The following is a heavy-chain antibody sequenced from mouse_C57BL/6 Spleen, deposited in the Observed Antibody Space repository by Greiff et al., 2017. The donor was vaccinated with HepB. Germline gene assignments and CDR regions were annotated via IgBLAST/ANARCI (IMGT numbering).Heavy chain of an antibody. Sequence: EVKVEESGEGLVKPGGSLKLSCAASGFTFSSYAMSWVRQTPEKRLEWVAYISSGGDYIYYADTVKGRFTISRDNARNTLYLQMSSLKSEDTAMYYCTRDGYYGSSHWYFDVWGTGTTVTVSS. J-gene: IGHJ1*03. CDR2: ISSGGDYI. CDR3: TRDGYYGSSHWYFDV. V-gene: IGHV5-9-1*02. CDR1: GFTFSSYA. D-gene: IGHD1-1*01.